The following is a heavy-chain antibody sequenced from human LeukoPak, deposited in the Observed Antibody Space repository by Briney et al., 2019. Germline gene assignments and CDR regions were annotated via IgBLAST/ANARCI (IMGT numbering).Heavy chain of an antibody. CDR3: AKEQWSPAAAKWGYFDC. Sequence: QPGGSLRLSCAASGFTFSDYAMSWVRRSPGKGLEWVSHISGGGEFTYYADSVKGRFTISRDSSKNTLYMEMSRVRVEDTAVYYCAKEQWSPAAAKWGYFDCWGQGILVTVSS. CDR2: ISGGGEFT. D-gene: IGHD2-2*01. J-gene: IGHJ4*02. V-gene: IGHV3-23*01. CDR1: GFTFSDYA.